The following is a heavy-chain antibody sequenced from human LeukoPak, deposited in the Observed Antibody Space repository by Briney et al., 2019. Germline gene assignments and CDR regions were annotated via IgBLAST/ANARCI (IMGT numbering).Heavy chain of an antibody. CDR1: GYTFTSYA. J-gene: IGHJ6*02. D-gene: IGHD2-21*01. Sequence: GASVKVSCKASGYTFTSYAMNWERQAPGQGLEWMGWINTHTGNPTYAQDFIGRFVFSLDTSVSTAYLQISSLKAEDTAVYYCARDFTYYYYGMDVWGQGTTVTVSS. CDR2: INTHTGNP. CDR3: ARDFTYYYYGMDV. V-gene: IGHV7-4-1*02.